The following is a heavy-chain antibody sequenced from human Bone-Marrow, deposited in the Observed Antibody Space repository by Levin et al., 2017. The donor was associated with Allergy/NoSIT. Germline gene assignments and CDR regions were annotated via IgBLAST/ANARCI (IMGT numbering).Heavy chain of an antibody. CDR3: AIAGTSTPSFDL. Sequence: GGSLRLSCAASGFNFKNYVMSWVRQPPGKALEWVSGIASDATATYYADSVRGRSTVSRDNSKSTLSLDINSLRVEDTGIYYCAIAGTSTPSFDLWGQGTLVTVSS. CDR1: GFNFKNYV. D-gene: IGHD2-15*01. V-gene: IGHV3-23*03. CDR2: IASDATAT. J-gene: IGHJ4*02.